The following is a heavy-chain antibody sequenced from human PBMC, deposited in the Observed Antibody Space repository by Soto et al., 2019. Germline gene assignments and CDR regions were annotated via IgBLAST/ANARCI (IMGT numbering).Heavy chain of an antibody. CDR3: ARARGNDWYSDY. V-gene: IGHV3-21*01. CDR1: GFTFSEYS. J-gene: IGHJ4*02. D-gene: IGHD5-12*01. Sequence: GGSLRLSCTASGFTFSEYSMSWVRQAPGKGLEWVSSITHSGTYVYYADSVKGRFTISRDSASNSLFLQMTSLRAEDTAVYHCARARGNDWYSDYWGQGTLVTV. CDR2: ITHSGTYV.